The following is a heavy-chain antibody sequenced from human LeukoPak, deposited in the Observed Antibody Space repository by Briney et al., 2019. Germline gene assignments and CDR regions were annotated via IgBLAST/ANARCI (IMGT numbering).Heavy chain of an antibody. V-gene: IGHV3-48*04. CDR3: ATDSPETAAFDY. CDR1: GFSYSTYS. J-gene: IGHJ4*02. CDR2: IVGSSSNI. D-gene: IGHD1-1*01. Sequence: GSLRLSCTASGFSYSTYSMNWVRQGPGKGLEWVSYIVGSSSNIYYADSVKGRFTISRDNAKNSLYLQMDSLRAEDTAVYYCATDSPETAAFDYWGQGTLVTVSS.